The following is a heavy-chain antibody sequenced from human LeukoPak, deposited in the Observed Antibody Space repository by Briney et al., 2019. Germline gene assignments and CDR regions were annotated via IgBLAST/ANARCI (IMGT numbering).Heavy chain of an antibody. CDR3: ARGATIDNWFDP. Sequence: QSSETLSLTCTVSGYSISSGYYWGWIRQPPGKGLEWIGSIYHSGSTYYNPSLKSRVTISVDTSKNQFSLKLSSVTAADTAVYYCARGATIDNWFDPWGQGTLVTVSS. V-gene: IGHV4-38-2*02. J-gene: IGHJ5*02. CDR2: IYHSGST. D-gene: IGHD5-12*01. CDR1: GYSISSGYY.